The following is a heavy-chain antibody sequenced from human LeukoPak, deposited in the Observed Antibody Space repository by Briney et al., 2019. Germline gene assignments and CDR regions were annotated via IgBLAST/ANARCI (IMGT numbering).Heavy chain of an antibody. CDR2: ISSSSSTI. CDR1: GFTFSSYS. V-gene: IGHV3-48*01. CDR3: AREGLAARDYYFDY. J-gene: IGHJ4*02. Sequence: GGSLRLSCAASGFTFSSYSMNWVRQAPGKGLEWVSYISSSSSTIYYADSVKGRFTISRDNAKNSLYLQMNSLRAEDTAVYYCAREGLAARDYYFDYWGQGTLVTVSS. D-gene: IGHD6-6*01.